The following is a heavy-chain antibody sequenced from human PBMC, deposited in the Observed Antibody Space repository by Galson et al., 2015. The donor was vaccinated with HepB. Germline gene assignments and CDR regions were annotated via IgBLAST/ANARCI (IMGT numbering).Heavy chain of an antibody. Sequence: SLRLSCAASGFTFSSYSMNWVRQAPGKGLEWVSSISSSSSYIYYADSVKGRFTISRDNAKNSLYLQMNSLRAEDTAVYYCARGYLGQQLVRAYYYYMDVWGKGTTVTVSS. CDR1: GFTFSSYS. D-gene: IGHD6-13*01. CDR3: ARGYLGQQLVRAYYYYMDV. V-gene: IGHV3-21*01. CDR2: ISSSSSYI. J-gene: IGHJ6*03.